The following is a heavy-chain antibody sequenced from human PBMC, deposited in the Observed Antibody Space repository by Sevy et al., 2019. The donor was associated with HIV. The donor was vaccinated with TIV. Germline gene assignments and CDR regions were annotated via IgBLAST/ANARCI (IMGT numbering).Heavy chain of an antibody. V-gene: IGHV3-30*18. Sequence: GGSLRLSCAASGFTFSSYGMHWVRQAPGKGLEWVAVISYDGSNKYYADSVKGRFTISRDNSKNPLYLQMNSLRAEDTAVYYCAKDLVRFLEWPDLFDYWGQGTLVTVSS. CDR3: AKDLVRFLEWPDLFDY. CDR1: GFTFSSYG. CDR2: ISYDGSNK. J-gene: IGHJ4*02. D-gene: IGHD3-3*01.